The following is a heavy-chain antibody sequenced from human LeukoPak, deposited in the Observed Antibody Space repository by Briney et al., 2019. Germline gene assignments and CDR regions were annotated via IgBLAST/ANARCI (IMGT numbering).Heavy chain of an antibody. Sequence: GGSLRLSCAASGFTFSSYSMNWVRQAPGKGLEWVSSISSSSSYIYYADSVKGRFTISRDNAKNPLYLQMNSLRAEDTAVYYCARVNGDIDAFDIWGQGTMVTVSS. CDR3: ARVNGDIDAFDI. D-gene: IGHD4-17*01. V-gene: IGHV3-21*01. CDR1: GFTFSSYS. J-gene: IGHJ3*02. CDR2: ISSSSSYI.